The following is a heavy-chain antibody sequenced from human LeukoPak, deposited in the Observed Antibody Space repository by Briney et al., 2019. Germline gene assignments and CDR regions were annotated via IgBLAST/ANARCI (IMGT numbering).Heavy chain of an antibody. D-gene: IGHD4-17*01. J-gene: IGHJ4*02. V-gene: IGHV3-30*03. Sequence: GGSLRLSCAASGFTFSSFGMHWVRQAPGKGLEWVAVISYDGSNKYSADSVKGRFTISRDNSKNTLYLQMNSLRAEDTAVYYCATVHCFHYGAYFDYWGQGTLVTVSS. CDR2: ISYDGSNK. CDR1: GFTFSSFG. CDR3: ATVHCFHYGAYFDY.